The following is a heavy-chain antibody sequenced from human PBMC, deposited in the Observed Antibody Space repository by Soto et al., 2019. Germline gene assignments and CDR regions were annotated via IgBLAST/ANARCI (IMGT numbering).Heavy chain of an antibody. CDR3: ARVSAWYHLDY. V-gene: IGHV1-3*05. Sequence: QVQLVQSGAEEKKPGASVKVSCKASGYTFTSYAMHWVRQAPGQRLEWMGWINGGNGNTKYSQKFQGRVTITRDTSASTAYMELSSLRSEDTAVYYCARVSAWYHLDYWGQGTLVTVSS. J-gene: IGHJ4*02. CDR1: GYTFTSYA. D-gene: IGHD6-19*01. CDR2: INGGNGNT.